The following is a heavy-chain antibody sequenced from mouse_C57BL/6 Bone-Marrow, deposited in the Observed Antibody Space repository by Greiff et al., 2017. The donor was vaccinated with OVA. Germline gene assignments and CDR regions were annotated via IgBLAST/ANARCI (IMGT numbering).Heavy chain of an antibody. CDR1: GYTFTSYG. Sequence: LVESGAELARPGASVKLSCKASGYTFTSYGISWVKQRTGQGLEWIGEIYPRSGNTYYNEKFKGKATLTADKSSSTAYMELRSLTSEDSAVYFCARSENGNSFVWGTGTTVTVSS. CDR3: ARSENGNSFV. D-gene: IGHD2-1*01. CDR2: IYPRSGNT. V-gene: IGHV1-81*01. J-gene: IGHJ1*03.